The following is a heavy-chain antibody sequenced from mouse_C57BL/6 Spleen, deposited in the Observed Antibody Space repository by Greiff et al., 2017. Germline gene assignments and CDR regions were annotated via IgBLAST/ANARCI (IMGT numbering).Heavy chain of an antibody. J-gene: IGHJ2*01. CDR3: ARKGTTVVATRGYFDY. CDR1: GYTFTSYW. V-gene: IGHV1-55*01. Sequence: QVQLQQPGAELVKPGASVKMSCKASGYTFTSYWITWVKQRPGQGLEWIGDIYPGSGSTNYNEKFKSKATLTVDTSSSTAYMQLRSLTSEDSAVYYCARKGTTVVATRGYFDYWGQGTTLTVSS. D-gene: IGHD1-1*01. CDR2: IYPGSGST.